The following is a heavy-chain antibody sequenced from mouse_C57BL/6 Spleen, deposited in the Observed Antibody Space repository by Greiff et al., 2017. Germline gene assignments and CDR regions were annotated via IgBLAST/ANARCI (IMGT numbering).Heavy chain of an antibody. CDR2: IDPSASYT. Sequence: QVQLQQPGAELVKPGASVKLSCKASGYTFTSYWMQWVKQRPGQGLEWIGEIDPSASYTNYNQKFKGKATLTVDTSSSTAYMQLSSLTSEDSAVYYCARRGTTAKGYFDVWGTGTTVTVSS. V-gene: IGHV1-50*01. CDR3: ARRGTTAKGYFDV. D-gene: IGHD1-2*01. CDR1: GYTFTSYW. J-gene: IGHJ1*03.